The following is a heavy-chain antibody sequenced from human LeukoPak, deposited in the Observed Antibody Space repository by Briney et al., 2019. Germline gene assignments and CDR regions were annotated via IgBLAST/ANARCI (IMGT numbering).Heavy chain of an antibody. CDR3: ARVSRRIVYGAGAWFDP. CDR2: INPNSGGT. Sequence: ASVKVSCQASGYTFTGYYMHWVRQAPGQGLEWMGWINPNSGGTNYAQKFQGRVTMTRDTSISTAYMELSRLRSDDTAVYYCARVSRRIVYGAGAWFDPWGQGTLVTVSS. CDR1: GYTFTGYY. J-gene: IGHJ5*02. D-gene: IGHD2-8*01. V-gene: IGHV1-2*02.